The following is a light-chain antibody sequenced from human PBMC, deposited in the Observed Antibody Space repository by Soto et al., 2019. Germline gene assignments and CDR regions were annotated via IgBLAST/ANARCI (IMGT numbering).Light chain of an antibody. CDR3: QQYGSSLLT. CDR2: GAS. V-gene: IGKV3-20*01. Sequence: EIVLTQSPGTLSLSPGERATLSCRASQSVSSDYLAWYQQKPGQAPRLLIYGASSRATGIPDRFSGSGSGTDFTLTISRLEPEDFAVYYCQQYGSSLLTFGGGTKWIS. CDR1: QSVSSDY. J-gene: IGKJ4*01.